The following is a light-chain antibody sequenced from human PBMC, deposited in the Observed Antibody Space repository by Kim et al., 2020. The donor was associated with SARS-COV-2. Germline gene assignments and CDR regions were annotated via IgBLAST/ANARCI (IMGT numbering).Light chain of an antibody. CDR2: SNN. Sequence: GQRVTISSSGSSSNIGSNTVNWYQQLPGTAPKLLIYSNNQRPSGVPDRFSGSKSGTSTSLAITGLQAEDEADYSCQSYDSSLSHAVFGGGTQLTVL. J-gene: IGLJ7*01. CDR1: SSNIGSNT. CDR3: QSYDSSLSHAV. V-gene: IGLV1-44*01.